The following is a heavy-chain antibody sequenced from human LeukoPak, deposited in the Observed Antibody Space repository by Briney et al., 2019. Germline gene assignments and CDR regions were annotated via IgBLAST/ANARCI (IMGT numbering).Heavy chain of an antibody. J-gene: IGHJ5*02. V-gene: IGHV1-69*05. CDR3: ARDTSRLEKYYYDSSGYYLHWFDP. CDR2: IIPIFGTA. Sequence: ASVKVSCKAPGGTFSSYAISWVRQAPGQGLEWMGGIIPIFGTANYAQKFQGRVTITTDESTSTAYMELSSLRSEDTAVYYCARDTSRLEKYYYDSSGYYLHWFDPWGQGTLVTVSS. CDR1: GGTFSSYA. D-gene: IGHD3-22*01.